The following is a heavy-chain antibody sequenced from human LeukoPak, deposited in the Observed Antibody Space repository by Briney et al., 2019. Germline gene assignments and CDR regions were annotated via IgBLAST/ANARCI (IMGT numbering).Heavy chain of an antibody. J-gene: IGHJ4*02. Sequence: SETLSLTCSVSGGXISNYYCSWIRQPAGKGLEWIGRFYTSGGTRYNPSLESRVAMSVDASKNQFFLKLTSVTAADTAVYYCTRGAPGIAARADYWGQGTLVTVSP. CDR2: FYTSGGT. V-gene: IGHV4-4*07. CDR1: GGXISNYY. CDR3: TRGAPGIAARADY. D-gene: IGHD6-13*01.